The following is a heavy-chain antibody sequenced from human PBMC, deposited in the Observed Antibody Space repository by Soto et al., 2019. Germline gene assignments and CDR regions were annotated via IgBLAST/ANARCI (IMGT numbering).Heavy chain of an antibody. D-gene: IGHD6-19*01. Sequence: PGGSLRLSRASSGFTFSSYGMSWVRQAPGKGLEWVSAISGSGGSTYYADSVKGRFTISRDNSKNTLYLQMNSLRAEDTAVYYCAKDLVKAGTFDYWGQGTLVTVSS. CDR3: AKDLVKAGTFDY. V-gene: IGHV3-23*01. CDR2: ISGSGGST. CDR1: GFTFSSYG. J-gene: IGHJ4*02.